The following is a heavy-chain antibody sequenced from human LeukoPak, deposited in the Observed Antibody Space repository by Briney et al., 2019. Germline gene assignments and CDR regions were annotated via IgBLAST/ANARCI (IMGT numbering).Heavy chain of an antibody. CDR1: GFTFSSYS. CDR3: ARDPTSYYDSSGYYYNDAFDI. V-gene: IGHV3-21*01. D-gene: IGHD3-22*01. CDR2: ISSSRSYI. J-gene: IGHJ3*02. Sequence: GGSLRLSCAASGFTFSSYSMKWVRQAPGKGLEWVSSISSSRSYIDYADYVKGRFTIYRDKGKNSLYLQMNSLRAEDTAVYYCARDPTSYYDSSGYYYNDAFDIWGQGTMVTVSS.